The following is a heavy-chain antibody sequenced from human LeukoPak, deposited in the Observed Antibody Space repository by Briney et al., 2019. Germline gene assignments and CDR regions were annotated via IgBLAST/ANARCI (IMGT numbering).Heavy chain of an antibody. J-gene: IGHJ4*02. Sequence: GGSLRLSCAASGITFSSFWMSWVRQAPGKGLEWVANIKQDGSEKYYVDSVKGRFTISRDNAKNSPYLQMNSLRAEDTAVYYCARPIVATNLDYWGQGTLVTVSS. V-gene: IGHV3-7*05. D-gene: IGHD5-12*01. CDR1: GITFSSFW. CDR3: ARPIVATNLDY. CDR2: IKQDGSEK.